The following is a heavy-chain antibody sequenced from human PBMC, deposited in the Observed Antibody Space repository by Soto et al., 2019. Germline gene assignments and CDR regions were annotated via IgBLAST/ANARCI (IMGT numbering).Heavy chain of an antibody. CDR1: GFTFSSYS. D-gene: IGHD6-6*01. V-gene: IGHV3-48*02. J-gene: IGHJ6*02. CDR3: AREIVGCIAARPDYYYGRDV. Sequence: EVQLVESGGGLVQPGGSLRLSCAAYGFTFSSYSMNWVRQAPGKGLEWVSYISSSSSTIYYADSVKGRFTISRDNAKNSLYLQMNSLRDEDTAVYYCAREIVGCIAARPDYYYGRDVWGQGTTVTVSS. CDR2: ISSSSSTI.